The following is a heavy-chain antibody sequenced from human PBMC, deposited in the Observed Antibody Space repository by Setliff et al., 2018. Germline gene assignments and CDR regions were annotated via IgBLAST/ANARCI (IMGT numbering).Heavy chain of an antibody. CDR2: IYRSGTT. J-gene: IGHJ6*03. CDR3: ARDFSTPHFGVARGSYYYYYMDV. D-gene: IGHD3-3*01. CDR1: GGSISRSY. Sequence: SETLSLTCSVSGGSISRSYWTWIRQAPGKGMEWIGYIYRSGTTNYNPSLKSRLSMSVDTSKNEFSLKLRFVTAADTAVYYCARDFSTPHFGVARGSYYYYYMDVWGKGTTVTVSS. V-gene: IGHV4-59*01.